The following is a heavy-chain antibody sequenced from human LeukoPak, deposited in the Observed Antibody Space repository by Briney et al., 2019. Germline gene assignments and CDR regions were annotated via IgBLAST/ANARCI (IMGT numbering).Heavy chain of an antibody. V-gene: IGHV4-59*01. CDR3: ARVWPAAMEGWFDP. CDR1: GGSISSSS. CDR2: IWYSGDT. J-gene: IGHJ5*02. Sequence: SETLSLTCTVSGGSISSSSWSWVRQDPGKRLEWIGFIWYSGDTDYNPSLRSRVTISVDTSKNQFSLKLSSVTAADTAVYYCARVWPAAMEGWFDPWGQGTLVTVSS. D-gene: IGHD2-2*01.